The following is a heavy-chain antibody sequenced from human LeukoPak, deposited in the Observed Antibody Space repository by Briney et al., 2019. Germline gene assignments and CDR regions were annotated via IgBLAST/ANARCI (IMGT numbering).Heavy chain of an antibody. J-gene: IGHJ4*02. Sequence: GASVKVSCKASGYTFTSYDINWVRQATGQGLEWMGWMNPNSGNTGYAQKFQGRVTMTRNTSISIAYMELSSLRSEDTAVYYCAISRYDFWSGYYFDYWGQGTLVTVSS. D-gene: IGHD3-3*01. CDR3: AISRYDFWSGYYFDY. CDR1: GYTFTSYD. V-gene: IGHV1-8*01. CDR2: MNPNSGNT.